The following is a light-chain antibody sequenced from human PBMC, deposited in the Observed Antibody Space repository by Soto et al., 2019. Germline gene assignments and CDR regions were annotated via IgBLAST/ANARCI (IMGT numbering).Light chain of an antibody. J-gene: IGKJ2*01. CDR1: QSVRTNS. Sequence: EIVLTQSPGTLSLSPGESATLSCRASQSVRTNSFAWYQQKAGQAPRLLIYGTSSRATGIPARFSGIGSGTDFTLTISRLEPEDFAVYYCQQYGSSPYTFGQGTKLEI. CDR3: QQYGSSPYT. V-gene: IGKV3-20*01. CDR2: GTS.